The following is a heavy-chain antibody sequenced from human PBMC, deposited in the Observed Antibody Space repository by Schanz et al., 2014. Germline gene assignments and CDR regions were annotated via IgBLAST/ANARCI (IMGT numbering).Heavy chain of an antibody. CDR1: GGTFSSYT. D-gene: IGHD3-22*01. CDR3: ARDYYDSSGYYYCDY. J-gene: IGHJ4*02. Sequence: QVQLVQSGAEVKKPGSSVKVSCTASGGTFSSYTISWIRQAPGQGLEWMGRVIPILGVTHYAQKFQGRLTITADKSTSTAYMELSSLRSEDTAMYYCARDYYDSSGYYYCDYWGQGTLVTVSS. V-gene: IGHV1-69*08. CDR2: VIPILGVT.